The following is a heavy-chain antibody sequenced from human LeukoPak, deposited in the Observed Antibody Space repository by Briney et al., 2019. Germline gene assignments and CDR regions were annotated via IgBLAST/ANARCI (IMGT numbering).Heavy chain of an antibody. Sequence: ASVKVSCKASGYTFTSYGISWVRQAPGQGLEWMGWISVYNGNTSYAQKVQGRVTMTTDTSTSTAYMELRSLRSDDTAVYYCARDLSMTTVTATFDYWGQGTLVTVSS. D-gene: IGHD4-17*01. CDR2: ISVYNGNT. CDR3: ARDLSMTTVTATFDY. V-gene: IGHV1-18*04. J-gene: IGHJ4*02. CDR1: GYTFTSYG.